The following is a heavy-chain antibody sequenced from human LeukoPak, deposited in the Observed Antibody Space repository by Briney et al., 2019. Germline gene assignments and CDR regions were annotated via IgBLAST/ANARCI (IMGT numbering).Heavy chain of an antibody. CDR2: ISSSSSYI. CDR1: GFTFSSYS. J-gene: IGHJ4*02. V-gene: IGHV3-21*04. Sequence: GGSLRLSCAASGFTFSSYSMNWVRQAPGKGLEWVSSISSSSSYIYYADSVKGRFTISRDSSKNTLFLQLNRLRPEDAAVYYCAKAPVTTCRGAFCYPFDYWGLGTLVTVSS. D-gene: IGHD2-15*01. CDR3: AKAPVTTCRGAFCYPFDY.